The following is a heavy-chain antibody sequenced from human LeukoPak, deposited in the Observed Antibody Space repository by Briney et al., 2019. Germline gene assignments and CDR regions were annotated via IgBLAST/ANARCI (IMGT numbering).Heavy chain of an antibody. CDR1: GGSFSGYY. CDR3: ARLTIPVKALAGIVVVPAARYFDL. J-gene: IGHJ2*01. Sequence: SETLSLTCAVDGGSFSGYYWSWIRQPPGKGLEWIGEINHSGSTNYNTSLKSRVTISVDTSKNQFSLKLSSVTAADTAVYYCARLTIPVKALAGIVVVPAARYFDLWGRGTLVTVSS. V-gene: IGHV4-34*01. CDR2: INHSGST. D-gene: IGHD2-2*01.